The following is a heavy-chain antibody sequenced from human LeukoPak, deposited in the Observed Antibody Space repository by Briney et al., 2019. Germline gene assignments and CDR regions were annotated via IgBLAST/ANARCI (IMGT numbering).Heavy chain of an antibody. Sequence: QAGGSLRLSCAASGFTFSRFNMNWLRQAPGKGLEWLSYISTTGTIYYVESVKGRFSISRDNAKNSLYLQMNSLRPEDTAVYYCARDSLIFGVVTTFDYWGQGTLVTVSS. D-gene: IGHD3-3*01. J-gene: IGHJ4*02. CDR2: ISTTGTI. CDR1: GFTFSRFN. V-gene: IGHV3-48*01. CDR3: ARDSLIFGVVTTFDY.